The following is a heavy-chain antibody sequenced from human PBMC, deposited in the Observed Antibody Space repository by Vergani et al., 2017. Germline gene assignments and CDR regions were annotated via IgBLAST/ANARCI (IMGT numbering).Heavy chain of an antibody. CDR3: ARHSYGTGGSFDY. Sequence: QVQLQESGPGLVKPSQTLSLTCTVSGGSISSGSYYWSWIRQPAGKGLEWIGRIYTSGSTNYNPSLKSRVTISVDTSKNQFSLKLSSVTAADTAVYYCARHSYGTGGSFDYWGQGTLVTVSS. J-gene: IGHJ4*02. V-gene: IGHV4-61*02. CDR2: IYTSGST. CDR1: GGSISSGSYY. D-gene: IGHD5-18*01.